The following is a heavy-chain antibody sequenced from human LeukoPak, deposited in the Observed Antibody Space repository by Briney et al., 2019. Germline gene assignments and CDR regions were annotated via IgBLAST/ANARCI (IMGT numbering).Heavy chain of an antibody. CDR1: GFTFGDYA. Sequence: GGSLRLSCTASGFTFGDYAMSWFRQAPGKGLEWVGFIRSKAYGGTTEYAASVKGRFTISRDDSKSIAYLQMNSLKTEDTAVYYCTRDKDYDFWSGYFHFDYWGQGTLVTVSS. D-gene: IGHD3-3*01. CDR3: TRDKDYDFWSGYFHFDY. J-gene: IGHJ4*02. V-gene: IGHV3-49*03. CDR2: IRSKAYGGTT.